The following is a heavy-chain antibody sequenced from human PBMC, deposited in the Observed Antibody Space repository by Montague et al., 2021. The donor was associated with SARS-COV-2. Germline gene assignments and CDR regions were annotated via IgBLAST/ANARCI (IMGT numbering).Heavy chain of an antibody. J-gene: IGHJ5*02. D-gene: IGHD3-3*01. CDR2: INHSGNT. CDR3: ARGADYDFWSGDLRYKWFDP. CDR1: GGSLSGYY. V-gene: IGHV4-34*01. Sequence: SETLSLTCAVYGGSLSGYYWAWIRQTPGKGLEWIGEINHSGNTNYNPSLKSRLTISVDTSKKQFSLKLSSVTTADTAAYNCARGADYDFWSGDLRYKWFDPWGLGTPVTVSS.